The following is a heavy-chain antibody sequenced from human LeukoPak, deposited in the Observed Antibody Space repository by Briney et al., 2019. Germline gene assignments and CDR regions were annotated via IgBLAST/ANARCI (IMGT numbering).Heavy chain of an antibody. CDR2: IRYDGSNK. CDR3: AGGDMQELLSRGSFDI. Sequence: GGSLRLSCAASGFTFSSYGMHWVRQAPGKGLEWVAFIRYDGSNKYYADSVKGRFTISRDNSKNTLYLQMNSLRAEDTAVYYCAGGDMQELLSRGSFDIWGQGTMVTVSS. V-gene: IGHV3-30*02. D-gene: IGHD1-26*01. J-gene: IGHJ3*02. CDR1: GFTFSSYG.